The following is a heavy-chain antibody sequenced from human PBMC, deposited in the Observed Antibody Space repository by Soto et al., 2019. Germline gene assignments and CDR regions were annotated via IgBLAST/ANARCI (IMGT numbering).Heavy chain of an antibody. Sequence: QVQLVQYGAEVKKPGSSVKVCCKASGGTFSSYAISWVRQAPGQGLEWMGGIIPIFGTANYGQKFQGRITDTSDQSTSTAYLERSSLTSEDTAVECCARDHPPYFSITSCYHYWRKGPLVTVSA. CDR3: ARDHPPYFSITSCYHY. J-gene: IGHJ4*02. CDR2: IIPIFGTA. D-gene: IGHD2-2*01. V-gene: IGHV1-69*01. CDR1: GGTFSSYA.